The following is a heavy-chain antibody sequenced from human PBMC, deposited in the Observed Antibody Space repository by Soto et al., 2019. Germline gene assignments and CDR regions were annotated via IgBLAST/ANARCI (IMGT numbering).Heavy chain of an antibody. V-gene: IGHV3-48*02. Sequence: EVQVVESGGGLVQPGGSLRLSCAASGFTFSSNSMNWVRQAPGKGLECISYISSSSSSIYADSVKGRFTISRDNAKHSLYLQMNSLRDEDTAVYYCARVIWSGHLTSDLWGQGTLVTVSS. D-gene: IGHD3-3*01. CDR1: GFTFSSNS. CDR3: ARVIWSGHLTSDL. J-gene: IGHJ5*02. CDR2: ISSSSSSI.